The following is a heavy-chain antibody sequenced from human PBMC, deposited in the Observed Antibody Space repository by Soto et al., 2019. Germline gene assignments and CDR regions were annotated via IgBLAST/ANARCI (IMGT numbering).Heavy chain of an antibody. Sequence: EVQLLESGGGLVQPGGSLRLSCAASGFTFSSYAMSWVRQAPGKGLEWVSAISGSGGSTYYADSVKGRFTISRGNSKNTLYLKMNSLRAEDTAVYYCAKGLTGLHLRLSDAFDIWGQGTMVTVSS. CDR2: ISGSGGST. CDR1: GFTFSSYA. CDR3: AKGLTGLHLRLSDAFDI. J-gene: IGHJ3*02. V-gene: IGHV3-23*01. D-gene: IGHD3-16*01.